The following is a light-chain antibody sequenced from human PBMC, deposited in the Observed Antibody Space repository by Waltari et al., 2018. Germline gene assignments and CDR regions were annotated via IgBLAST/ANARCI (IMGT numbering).Light chain of an antibody. J-gene: IGKJ5*01. CDR1: QSVGSNY. CDR2: GAS. V-gene: IGKV3-20*01. Sequence: DIVLTQSPGTLSLSPGERATLSCRASQSVGSNYLVWYQQKPGQAPRLLIYGASNRATGIPDRFTGSGSGTDFTLTISRLEPEDFAVYYCQQYGTSSSFGQGTRLEIK. CDR3: QQYGTSSS.